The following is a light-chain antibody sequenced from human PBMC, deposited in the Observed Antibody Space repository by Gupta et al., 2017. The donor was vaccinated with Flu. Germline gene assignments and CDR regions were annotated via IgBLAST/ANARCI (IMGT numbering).Light chain of an antibody. Sequence: QLAVTPSPSASASLGASVRLTCTLSSGHSKYAIAWHQQQPDKGPRFLMMVDPDGSHTKGDGIPDRFSGSSSGAERYLTISSRQADDEDDYYCQTWDTAIRVFGGGTKLTVL. CDR3: QTWDTAIRV. CDR2: VDPDGSH. V-gene: IGLV4-69*01. J-gene: IGLJ3*02. CDR1: SGHSKYA.